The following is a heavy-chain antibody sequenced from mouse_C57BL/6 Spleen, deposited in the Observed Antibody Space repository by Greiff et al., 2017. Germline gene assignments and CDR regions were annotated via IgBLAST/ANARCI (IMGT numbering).Heavy chain of an antibody. CDR3: ARNGDYYGSYYFDY. CDR2: IWTGGGT. Sequence: VKLMESGPGLVAPSQSLSITCTVSGFSLTSYAISWVRQPPGKGLEWLGVIWTGGGTNYNSALKSRLSISKDNSKSQVFLKMNSLQTDDTARYYCARNGDYYGSYYFDYWGQGTTLTVSS. V-gene: IGHV2-9-1*01. CDR1: GFSLTSYA. D-gene: IGHD1-1*01. J-gene: IGHJ2*01.